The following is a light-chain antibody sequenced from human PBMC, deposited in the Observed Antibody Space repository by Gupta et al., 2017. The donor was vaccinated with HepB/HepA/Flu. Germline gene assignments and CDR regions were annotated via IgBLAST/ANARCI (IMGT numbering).Light chain of an antibody. J-gene: IGLJ3*02. Sequence: SYELTQPPSVSVSPGQTAKITCSGDALSKQYAFWYQQKPGQAPVVLISKDSERSSGIPERFSGSSSGTTVTLTISGVQAEDEADDYCQSADLTGTLGVFAGGTKLTVL. V-gene: IGLV3-25*03. CDR1: ALSKQY. CDR3: QSADLTGTLGV. CDR2: KDS.